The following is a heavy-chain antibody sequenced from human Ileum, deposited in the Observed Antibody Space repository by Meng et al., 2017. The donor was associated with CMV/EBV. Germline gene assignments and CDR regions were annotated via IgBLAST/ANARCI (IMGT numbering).Heavy chain of an antibody. CDR1: SISSGDYY. J-gene: IGHJ5*02. Sequence: SISSGDYYWSWLRQPPGKGLEWIGFIKYSGRTYYNPSLTSRVTISLDTSENHFSLRLSSVTAADTAVYYCARTQDCSTTSCYTGFDPWGQGTLVTVSS. CDR2: IKYSGRT. V-gene: IGHV4-30-4*08. D-gene: IGHD2-2*01. CDR3: ARTQDCSTTSCYTGFDP.